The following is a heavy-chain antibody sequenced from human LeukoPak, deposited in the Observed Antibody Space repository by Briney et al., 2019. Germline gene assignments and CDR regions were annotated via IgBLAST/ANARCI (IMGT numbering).Heavy chain of an antibody. J-gene: IGHJ4*02. V-gene: IGHV3-23*01. CDR1: GFTFTSFA. D-gene: IGHD1-26*01. Sequence: GGSLRLSCAASGFTFTSFAMSWVRQAPGKGLEWVSPISRSGVATYYANSVKGRFTISRDNSKNTVYLQMNSLRAEDTAVYYCAKQIHAGATGRFDYWGQGTLVTVSS. CDR3: AKQIHAGATGRFDY. CDR2: ISRSGVAT.